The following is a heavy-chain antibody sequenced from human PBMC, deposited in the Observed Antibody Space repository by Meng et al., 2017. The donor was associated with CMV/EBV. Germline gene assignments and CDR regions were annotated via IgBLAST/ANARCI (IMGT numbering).Heavy chain of an antibody. CDR2: INPSGGST. CDR1: GYTLSHYW. V-gene: IGHV1-46*01. D-gene: IGHD2-2*01. CDR3: ARSGSTTSQQPGYFDL. J-gene: IGHJ2*01. Sequence: ASVKVSCKASGYTLSHYWMHWVRQAPGQGLEWVGIINPSGGSTTYAQKFQGRVVLTRDTSTSTVYMDLSSLRSEGRAVYYCARSGSTTSQQPGYFDLWGRGTLVTVSS.